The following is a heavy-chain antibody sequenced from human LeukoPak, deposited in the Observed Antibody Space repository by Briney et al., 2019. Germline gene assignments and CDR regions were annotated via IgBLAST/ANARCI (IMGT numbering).Heavy chain of an antibody. CDR2: ISYDGSNK. CDR1: GFTFSSYS. CDR3: ARDLRMNEKVPAANWIFDY. D-gene: IGHD2-2*01. Sequence: PGGSLRLSCAASGFTFSSYSMNWVRQAPGKGLEWVAVISYDGSNKYYADSVEGRFTISRDNSKNTLYLQMNSLRAEDTAVYYCARDLRMNEKVPAANWIFDYWGQGTLVTVSS. V-gene: IGHV3-30*03. J-gene: IGHJ4*02.